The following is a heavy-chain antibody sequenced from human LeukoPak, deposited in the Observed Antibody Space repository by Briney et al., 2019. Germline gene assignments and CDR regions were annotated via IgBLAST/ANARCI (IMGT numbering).Heavy chain of an antibody. J-gene: IGHJ4*02. CDR2: MSPYIGNT. D-gene: IGHD4-17*01. V-gene: IGHV1-8*01. Sequence: ASVKVSCKSSGYTFTSHDIHWVRQATGQGLEWMGWMSPYIGNTGYAPKFQGRVTMTRNTSVSTAYMELSRLRSDDTAMYYCARLPDYGDYPHDYWGQGTLVTVSS. CDR1: GYTFTSHD. CDR3: ARLPDYGDYPHDY.